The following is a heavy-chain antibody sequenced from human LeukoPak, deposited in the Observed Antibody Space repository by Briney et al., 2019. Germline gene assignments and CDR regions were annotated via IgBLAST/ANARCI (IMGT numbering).Heavy chain of an antibody. V-gene: IGHV4-30-2*01. CDR2: IYHSGST. D-gene: IGHD3-3*01. J-gene: IGHJ6*02. CDR1: GGSISSGGYS. CDR3: ARAMGIWSGYYTSHYYYYGMDV. Sequence: PSETLSLTCAVSGGSISSGGYSWSWIRQPPGKGLEWIGYIYHSGSTNYNPSLKSRVTISVDTSKNQFSLKLSSVTAADTAVYYCARAMGIWSGYYTSHYYYYGMDVWGQGTTVTVSS.